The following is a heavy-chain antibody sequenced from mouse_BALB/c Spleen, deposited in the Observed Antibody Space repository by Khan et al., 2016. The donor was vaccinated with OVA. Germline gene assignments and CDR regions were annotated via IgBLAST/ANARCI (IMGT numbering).Heavy chain of an antibody. CDR3: ARNYAYDEGLTY. D-gene: IGHD2-2*01. J-gene: IGHJ3*01. Sequence: VQLKQSGPGLVQPSQSLSITCTVSGFSLSTYGVHWVRQSPGKGLEWLGVIWSGGSTDYSAAFISRLSISKDNSKSQVFFKMNSLQANDTAIYYCARNYAYDEGLTYWGQGTLVTVSA. V-gene: IGHV2-2*02. CDR1: GFSLSTYG. CDR2: IWSGGST.